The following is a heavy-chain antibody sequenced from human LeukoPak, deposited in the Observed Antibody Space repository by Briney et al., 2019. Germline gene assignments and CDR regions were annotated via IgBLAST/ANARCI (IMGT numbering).Heavy chain of an antibody. CDR1: GFTFSSYS. Sequence: GGSLRLSCAASGFTFSSYSMNWVRQAPGKGLEWVSSISSSSSYIYYADSLKGRFTISRDNAKNSLYLEMNSLRAEDTAVYYCARTIFGVAAYFDYGGQGTLSPSPQ. J-gene: IGHJ4*02. D-gene: IGHD3-3*01. CDR2: ISSSSSYI. CDR3: ARTIFGVAAYFDY. V-gene: IGHV3-21*01.